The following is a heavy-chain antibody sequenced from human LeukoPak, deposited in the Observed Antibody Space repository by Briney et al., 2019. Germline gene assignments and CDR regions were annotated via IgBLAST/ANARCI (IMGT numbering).Heavy chain of an antibody. J-gene: IGHJ6*02. D-gene: IGHD6-13*01. CDR2: IGTAGDT. Sequence: PGGSLRLSCAASGFTFSSYDMHWVRQATGKGLEWVSAIGTAGDTYYPGSVKGRFTISRENAKNSLYLQMNSLRAGDTAVYYCARESIAAARDGTHVWGQGTTVTVSS. V-gene: IGHV3-13*01. CDR3: ARESIAAARDGTHV. CDR1: GFTFSSYD.